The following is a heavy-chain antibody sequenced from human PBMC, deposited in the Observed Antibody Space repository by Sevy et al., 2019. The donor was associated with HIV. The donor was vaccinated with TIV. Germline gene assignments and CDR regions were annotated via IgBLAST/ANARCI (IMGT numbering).Heavy chain of an antibody. J-gene: IGHJ4*02. V-gene: IGHV4-34*01. CDR2: INHSGST. CDR3: ARRYLPGLVRVGATPFDY. Sequence: SETLSLTCAVYGGSFSGYYWSWIRQPPGKGLEWIGEINHSGSTNYNPSLKSRVTISVDTSKNQFSLKLSSVTAADTAVYYCARRYLPGLVRVGATPFDYWGQGTLVTVSS. CDR1: GGSFSGYY. D-gene: IGHD1-26*01.